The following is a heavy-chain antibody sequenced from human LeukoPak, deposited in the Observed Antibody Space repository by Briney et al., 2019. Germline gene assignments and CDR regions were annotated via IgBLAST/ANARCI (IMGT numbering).Heavy chain of an antibody. CDR1: GGSISSYY. J-gene: IGHJ4*02. CDR3: ARTDDSTDY. V-gene: IGHV4-39*01. CDR2: IYYSGST. D-gene: IGHD3-3*01. Sequence: SETLSLTCTVSGGSISSYYWSWIRQPPGKGLEWIGSIYYSGSTYYNPSLKSRVTISVDTSKNQFSLKLSSVTAADTAVYYCARTDDSTDYWGQGTLVTVSS.